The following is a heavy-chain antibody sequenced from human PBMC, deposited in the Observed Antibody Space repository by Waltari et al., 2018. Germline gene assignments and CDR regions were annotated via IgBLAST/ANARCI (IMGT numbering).Heavy chain of an antibody. CDR2: MRGKPYNYAT. Sequence: EVQVVESGGGLVQPGGSLKLSCATSGFSFSGSSIPWVRQTSGKGLEWVGRMRGKPYNYATAYSASVKGRFTISRDDSKNTAFLQMNSLMTEDTAVYYCSGGEVTGTDFWGQGTLVTVSS. V-gene: IGHV3-73*01. J-gene: IGHJ4*02. CDR3: SGGEVTGTDF. CDR1: GFSFSGSS. D-gene: IGHD6-19*01.